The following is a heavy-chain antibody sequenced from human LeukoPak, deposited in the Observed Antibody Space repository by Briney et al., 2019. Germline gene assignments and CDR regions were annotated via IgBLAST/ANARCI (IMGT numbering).Heavy chain of an antibody. V-gene: IGHV3-30*03. CDR1: GFTFSRYG. Sequence: PGGSLRLSCLASGFTFSRYGFHWVRKAPAKGPDGVAGVTYDRRTEFYADSVKGRFTLSRDNSKNAVYLQMNSLRTEDTAVYYCARDLGFGAPDDSWGQGTLVTVSS. CDR2: VTYDRRTE. J-gene: IGHJ4*02. CDR3: ARDLGFGAPDDS. D-gene: IGHD3-10*01.